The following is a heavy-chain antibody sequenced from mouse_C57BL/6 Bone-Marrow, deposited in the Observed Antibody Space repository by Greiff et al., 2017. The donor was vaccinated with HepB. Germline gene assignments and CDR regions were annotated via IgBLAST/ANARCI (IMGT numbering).Heavy chain of an antibody. J-gene: IGHJ1*03. D-gene: IGHD1-1*01. CDR1: GSTFSDSG. Sequence: EVKLMESGGGLVKPGGSLKLSCAASGSTFSDSGMHWVRQAPETGLEWVAYICSGSSTIDCADTVKGRFTICRDNAKHTLFLRMTGLRSEDTATYYCAREFITTRYFDVWGTGTTVTVSS. V-gene: IGHV5-17*01. CDR3: AREFITTRYFDV. CDR2: ICSGSSTI.